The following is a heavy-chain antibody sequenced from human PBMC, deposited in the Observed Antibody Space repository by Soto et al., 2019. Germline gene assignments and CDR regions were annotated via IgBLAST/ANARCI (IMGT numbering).Heavy chain of an antibody. CDR1: GFTFSSYA. CDR2: ISASGAGT. Sequence: GGSLRLSCAASGFTFSSYAMSWVRQAPGKGLKWVSSISASGAGTYYADSVKGRFTISRDNSKNTLYLQMNSLRAEDTAVYYWARDIARYCSGGSCYLDAFDIWGQGTMVTVSS. D-gene: IGHD2-15*01. V-gene: IGHV3-23*01. CDR3: ARDIARYCSGGSCYLDAFDI. J-gene: IGHJ3*02.